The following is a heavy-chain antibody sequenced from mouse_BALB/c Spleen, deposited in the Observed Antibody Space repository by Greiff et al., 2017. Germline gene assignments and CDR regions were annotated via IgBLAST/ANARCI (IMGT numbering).Heavy chain of an antibody. Sequence: EVQLQQSGPELVKPGASVKISCKASGYSFTGYYMHWVKQSHGKSLEWIGDINPNNGGTIYNQKFKGKATLTVDKSSSTAYMELRSLTSEDTAVYYCARGNYRYDVGYFDVWGAGTTVTVSS. CDR1: GYSFTGYY. J-gene: IGHJ1*01. V-gene: IGHV1-18*01. CDR2: INPNNGGT. CDR3: ARGNYRYDVGYFDV. D-gene: IGHD2-14*01.